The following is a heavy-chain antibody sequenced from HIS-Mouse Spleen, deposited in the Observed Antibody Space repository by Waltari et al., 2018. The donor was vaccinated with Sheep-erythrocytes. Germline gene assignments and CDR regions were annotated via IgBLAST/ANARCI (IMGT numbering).Heavy chain of an antibody. D-gene: IGHD3-10*01. CDR2: ISPNSGGT. V-gene: IGHV1-2*02. CDR3: ARDGGSYFFQH. Sequence: QVQLVQSGAEVKKPGASVKVSCKASGYTFTGYYMHWVRQAPGQGLEWMGWISPNSGGTNYAQKVQGRVTMTRDTSISTAYMELSRLRSDDTAVYYCARDGGSYFFQHWGQGTLVTVSS. CDR1: GYTFTGYY. J-gene: IGHJ1*01.